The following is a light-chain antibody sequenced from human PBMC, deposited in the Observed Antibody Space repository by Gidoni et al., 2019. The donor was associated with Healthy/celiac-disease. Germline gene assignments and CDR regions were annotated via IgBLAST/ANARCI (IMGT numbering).Light chain of an antibody. Sequence: AIRMTQPPASFSAPTGDGVTITCRPSQGISSYLAWYQQKPGKAPKLLIYAASTLQSGVPSRFSGSGSGTDFTLTISCLQSEDFATYYCQQYYSYPYTFGQGTKLEIK. CDR1: QGISSY. CDR2: AAS. CDR3: QQYYSYPYT. V-gene: IGKV1-8*01. J-gene: IGKJ2*01.